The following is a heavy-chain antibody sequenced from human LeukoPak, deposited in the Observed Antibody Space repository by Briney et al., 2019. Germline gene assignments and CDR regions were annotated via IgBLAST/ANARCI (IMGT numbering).Heavy chain of an antibody. CDR3: AKIAAAAPLDY. J-gene: IGHJ4*02. CDR1: GFIFSSYW. V-gene: IGHV3-74*01. CDR2: INSDGSST. D-gene: IGHD6-13*01. Sequence: GGSLRLSCAASGFIFSSYWMHWVRHAPGKGLVWVSRINSDGSSTSYADSVKGRFTISRDNAKNTLYLQMNSLRAEDTAVYYCAKIAAAAPLDYWGQGTLVTVSS.